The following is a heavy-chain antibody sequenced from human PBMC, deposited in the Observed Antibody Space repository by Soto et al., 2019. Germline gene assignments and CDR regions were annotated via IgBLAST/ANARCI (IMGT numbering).Heavy chain of an antibody. CDR3: AKGILSDYYGSGTYDY. CDR1: GFTFSDYA. Sequence: EVQLLESGGGLIQPGGSLRLSCAASGFTFSDYAMTWVRQAPGNGLEWVSVITGSGGKTFYADYVKGRFSISRDNSKNTVYLEINSLRAEDTAVYYCAKGILSDYYGSGTYDYWGQGTLVTVSS. D-gene: IGHD3-10*01. V-gene: IGHV3-23*01. CDR2: ITGSGGKT. J-gene: IGHJ4*02.